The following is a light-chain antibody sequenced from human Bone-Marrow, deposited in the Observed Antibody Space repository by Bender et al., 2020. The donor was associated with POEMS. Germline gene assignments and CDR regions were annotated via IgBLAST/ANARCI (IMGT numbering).Light chain of an antibody. Sequence: QSALTQRASVSGSPGQSITISCTGTSSDVGGYNYVSWYQQHPGKAPKLMIYDVSNRPSGVSNRFSGSKSGNTASLTISGLQAEDEADYYCSSYTRSSTWVFGGGTKLTVL. CDR2: DVS. J-gene: IGLJ3*02. CDR1: SSDVGGYNY. V-gene: IGLV2-14*01. CDR3: SSYTRSSTWV.